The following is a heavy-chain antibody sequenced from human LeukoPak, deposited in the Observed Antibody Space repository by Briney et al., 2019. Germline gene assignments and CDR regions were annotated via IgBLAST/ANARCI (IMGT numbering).Heavy chain of an antibody. CDR2: IYYSGST. V-gene: IGHV4-31*03. Sequence: SQTLSLTCTVSGGSISGGGYYWSWIRQLPGKGLEWIRYIYYSGSTYYNPSLKSRVTISVDTSKNQFSLKLSSVTAADTAVYYCARDGLDGSGSSDIWGQGTMVTVSS. J-gene: IGHJ3*02. CDR3: ARDGLDGSGSSDI. D-gene: IGHD3-10*01. CDR1: GGSISGGGYY.